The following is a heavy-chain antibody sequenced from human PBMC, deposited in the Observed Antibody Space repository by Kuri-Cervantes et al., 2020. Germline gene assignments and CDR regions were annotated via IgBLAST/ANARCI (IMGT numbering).Heavy chain of an antibody. D-gene: IGHD2-15*01. V-gene: IGHV1-69*13. Sequence: SVKVSCKASGGTFSSYAISWVRQAPGQGLEWMGGIIPIFGTANYAQKFQGRVTITADESTSTAYMELSSLRSEDTAVYYCAAAYCSGGSCYGPHDAFDIWDQGTMVTVSS. CDR3: AAAYCSGGSCYGPHDAFDI. CDR2: IIPIFGTA. CDR1: GGTFSSYA. J-gene: IGHJ3*02.